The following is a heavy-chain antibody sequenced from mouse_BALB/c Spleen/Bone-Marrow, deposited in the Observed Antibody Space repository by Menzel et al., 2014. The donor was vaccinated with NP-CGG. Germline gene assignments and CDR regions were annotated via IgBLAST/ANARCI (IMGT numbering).Heavy chain of an antibody. CDR2: ITKGGGST. V-gene: IGHV5-12*02. Sequence: EVMLVESGGGLVQPGGSLKLSCATSGFTFSDYYMYWVRQTPEKRLEWVAYITKGGGSTYYPDIVKGRFTISRDNAKNTLYLQTSRLKSEDTAMYYCARQLAYAMDYWGQGTSVTVSS. CDR1: GFTFSDYY. D-gene: IGHD4-1*01. J-gene: IGHJ4*01. CDR3: ARQLAYAMDY.